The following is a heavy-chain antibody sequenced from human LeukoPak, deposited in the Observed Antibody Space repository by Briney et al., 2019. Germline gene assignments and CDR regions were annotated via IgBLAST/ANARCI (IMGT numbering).Heavy chain of an antibody. CDR3: ARLKTTEAFDI. Sequence: SETLSLTCSVSGGSISNYFWSWIRQPPGKGLEWIGYIYYSGSTNYNPSLKSRVTISVDTSKNQFSLKLSSVTAADTAVYYCARLKTTEAFDIWGQGTMVTVSS. J-gene: IGHJ3*02. V-gene: IGHV4-59*01. D-gene: IGHD4-17*01. CDR2: IYYSGST. CDR1: GGSISNYF.